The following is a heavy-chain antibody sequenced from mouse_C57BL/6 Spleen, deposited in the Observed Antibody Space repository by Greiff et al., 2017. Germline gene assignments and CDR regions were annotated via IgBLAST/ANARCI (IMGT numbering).Heavy chain of an antibody. CDR3: AREDWDAD. CDR1: GYTFTDYN. D-gene: IGHD4-1*01. CDR2: INPNNGGT. Sequence: EVQLQQSGPELVKPGASVKMSCKASGYTFTDYNMHWVKPSHGKSLEWIGYINPNNGGTSYNQKFKGNAPLTVNKSASTAYMELRSLTAVDSAFYYCAREDWDADWGQGTTLTVSS. J-gene: IGHJ2*01. V-gene: IGHV1-22*01.